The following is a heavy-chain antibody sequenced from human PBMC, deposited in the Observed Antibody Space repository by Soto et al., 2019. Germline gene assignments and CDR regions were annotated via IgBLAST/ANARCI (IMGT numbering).Heavy chain of an antibody. CDR1: GDSVSSNSAA. Sequence: QSQTLSLTCAISGDSVSSNSAAWNWIRQSPSRGLEWLGRTYYRSKWYNDYAVSVKSRITINPDTSKNQFSLQLNSVTPEDTAVYYCARGVVVVAATGRRLLGGWFDPWGQGTLVTVSS. CDR3: ARGVVVVAATGRRLLGGWFDP. J-gene: IGHJ5*02. V-gene: IGHV6-1*01. CDR2: TYYRSKWYN. D-gene: IGHD2-15*01.